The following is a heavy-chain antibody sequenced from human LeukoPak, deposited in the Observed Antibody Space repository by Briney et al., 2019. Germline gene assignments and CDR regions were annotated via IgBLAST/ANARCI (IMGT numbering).Heavy chain of an antibody. CDR3: ARGHPHMDV. CDR1: GYTFTSYD. J-gene: IGHJ6*03. CDR2: TSGYNGDT. V-gene: IGHV1-18*01. Sequence: ASVKVSCKASGYTFTSYDINWVRQAPGQGLEWMGWTSGYNGDTYYAQKFQGRVTMTTDTSTSTAYMDLRSLRSDDTAVYYCARGHPHMDVWGKGTTVTVSS.